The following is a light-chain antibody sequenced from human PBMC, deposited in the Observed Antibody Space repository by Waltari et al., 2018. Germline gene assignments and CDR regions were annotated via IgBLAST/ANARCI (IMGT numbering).Light chain of an antibody. CDR2: GAS. Sequence: EIVLTQSPGTLSLSPGERATLSCRASQTVRTTYLAWYQQKPGQAPTLLIYGASSSATGIPDRFSGSGSGTDFSLTISSLEPEDFAVYYCQQYDISPLTFCGGTKVEIK. CDR1: QTVRTTY. V-gene: IGKV3-20*01. J-gene: IGKJ4*01. CDR3: QQYDISPLT.